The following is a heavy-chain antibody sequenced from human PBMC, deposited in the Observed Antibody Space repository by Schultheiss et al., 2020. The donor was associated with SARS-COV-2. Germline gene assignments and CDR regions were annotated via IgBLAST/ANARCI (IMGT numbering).Heavy chain of an antibody. Sequence: GGSLRLSCAASGITFRSYWMSWVRQAPGKGLEWVSVIYSGGSTYYADSVKGRFTISRDNSKNTLYLQMNSLRAEDTAVYYCAKDAGYSSSPSLDYWGQGTLVTVSS. D-gene: IGHD6-6*01. V-gene: IGHV3-66*02. CDR1: GITFRSYW. CDR3: AKDAGYSSSPSLDY. CDR2: IYSGGST. J-gene: IGHJ4*02.